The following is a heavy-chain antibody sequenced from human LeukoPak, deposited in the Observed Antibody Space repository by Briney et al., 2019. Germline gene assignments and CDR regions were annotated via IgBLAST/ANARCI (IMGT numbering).Heavy chain of an antibody. J-gene: IGHJ4*02. D-gene: IGHD2-21*01. V-gene: IGHV3-30*04. CDR3: ARSVHIGYHDY. Sequence: GGSLRLSCAASGFTFNTYALHWLRQAPGKGLDWVAVISYDGGSKWYADSVKGRFTISRDNSKNTLYLQMNSLRPEDTAVYFCARSVHIGYHDYWGQGTLVTVSS. CDR2: ISYDGGSK. CDR1: GFTFNTYA.